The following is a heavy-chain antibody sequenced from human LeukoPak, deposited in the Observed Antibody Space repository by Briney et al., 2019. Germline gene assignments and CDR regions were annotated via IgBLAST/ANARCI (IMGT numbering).Heavy chain of an antibody. V-gene: IGHV3-48*04. CDR3: ARLPTYCSSTSCYLDY. CDR1: GFTLSSYS. D-gene: IGHD2-2*01. Sequence: GGSLRLSCAASGFTLSSYSMNWVRQAPGKGLEWVSHISSSSSTIYYADSVKGRFTISRDNAKNSLYLQMNSLRAEDTAVYYCARLPTYCSSTSCYLDYWGQGTLVTVSS. CDR2: ISSSSSTI. J-gene: IGHJ4*02.